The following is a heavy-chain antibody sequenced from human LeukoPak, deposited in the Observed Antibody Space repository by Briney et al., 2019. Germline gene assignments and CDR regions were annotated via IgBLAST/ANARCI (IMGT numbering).Heavy chain of an antibody. CDR1: GFTFSSYA. CDR2: ISYDGSNK. J-gene: IGHJ4*02. V-gene: IGHV3-30-3*01. D-gene: IGHD5-24*01. CDR3: APRAVEMTTTKGY. Sequence: GGSLRLSCAASGFTFSSYAMHWVRQAPGKGLEWVAVISYDGSNKYYADSVKGRFTISRDNSKNTLYLQMNSLRAEDTAVYYCAPRAVEMTTTKGYWGQGTLVTVSS.